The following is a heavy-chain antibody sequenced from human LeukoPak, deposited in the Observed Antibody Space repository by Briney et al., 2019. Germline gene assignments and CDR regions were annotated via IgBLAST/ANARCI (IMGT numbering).Heavy chain of an antibody. CDR2: INPNSGGT. V-gene: IGHV1-2*06. CDR1: GYTFTGYY. D-gene: IGHD3-3*01. J-gene: IGHJ6*03. CDR3: ARDAVRHDFSPHYYYYYMDV. Sequence: GASVKVSCKASGYTFTGYYMHWVRQAPGQGLEWMGRINPNSGGTNYAQKFQGRVTMTRDTSISTACMELSRLRSDDTAVYYCARDAVRHDFSPHYYYYYMDVWGKGTTVIVSS.